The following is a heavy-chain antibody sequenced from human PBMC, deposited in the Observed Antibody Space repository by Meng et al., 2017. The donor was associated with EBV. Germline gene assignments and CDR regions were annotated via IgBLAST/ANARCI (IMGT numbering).Heavy chain of an antibody. J-gene: IGHJ4*02. D-gene: IGHD2-21*01. CDR1: GYAFTSYI. CDR2: INVGVGYT. V-gene: IGHV1-3*01. CDR3: VRGPPVGVPGPGDY. Sequence: VQLVQSWAESKNPGALVKVSCKASGYAFTSYILHWVRQAPGQRLEWMGWINVGVGYTKYSQKFQGRVTISSDTSATTGYMELSSLRSEDTAVYYCVRGPPVGVPGPGDYWGQGTLVTVSS.